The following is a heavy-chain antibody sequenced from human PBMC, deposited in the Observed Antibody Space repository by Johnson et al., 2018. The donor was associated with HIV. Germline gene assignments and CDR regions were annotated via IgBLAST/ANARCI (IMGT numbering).Heavy chain of an antibody. V-gene: IGHV3-7*05. Sequence: VQLVESGGALVQPGGSLRLSCAASGFTFTNFWMGWVRQAPGKGLEWVANIKPDGSEKFYVDSVKGRFTISRDNSKNSLYLQMNSLRAEDTALYYFAKTALLQSIWDAFDIWGRWTLVTVSS. CDR1: GFTFTNFW. CDR2: IKPDGSEK. J-gene: IGHJ3*02. CDR3: AKTALLQSIWDAFDI. D-gene: IGHD3-10*01.